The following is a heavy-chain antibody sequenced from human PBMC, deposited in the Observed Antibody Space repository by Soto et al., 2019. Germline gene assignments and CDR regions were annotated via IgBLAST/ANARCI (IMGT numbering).Heavy chain of an antibody. D-gene: IGHD4-17*01. Sequence: QVQLVESGGGVVQPGRSLRLSCAASGFTFSSYGMHWVRQAPGKGLEWVAVIWYDGSNKYYADSVKGRFTISRDNSKNTLYLQMNSLRAEDTAVYYCARDYYGEYGMDFDYWGQGTLVTVSS. J-gene: IGHJ4*02. CDR3: ARDYYGEYGMDFDY. CDR2: IWYDGSNK. CDR1: GFTFSSYG. V-gene: IGHV3-33*01.